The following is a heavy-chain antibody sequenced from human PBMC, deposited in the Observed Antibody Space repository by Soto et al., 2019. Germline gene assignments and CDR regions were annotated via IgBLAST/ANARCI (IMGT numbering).Heavy chain of an antibody. Sequence: GGSLRLSCAASGFTFSSYAMHWVRQAPGKGLEWVAVISYDGSNKYYADSVKGRFTISRDNSKNALYLQMNSLRAEDTAVYYCARGSRYSSGSYYYYYYGMDVWGQGTTVTVSS. V-gene: IGHV3-30-3*01. CDR1: GFTFSSYA. CDR2: ISYDGSNK. D-gene: IGHD6-19*01. J-gene: IGHJ6*02. CDR3: ARGSRYSSGSYYYYYYGMDV.